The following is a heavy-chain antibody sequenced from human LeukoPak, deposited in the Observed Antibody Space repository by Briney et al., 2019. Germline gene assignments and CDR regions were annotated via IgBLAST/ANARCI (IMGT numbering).Heavy chain of an antibody. Sequence: PGGSLRLSCAASGFTFSSYAMSWIRQPPGKGLEWIGYIYYSGSTNYNPSLKSRVTISVDTSKNQFSLKLSSVTAADTAVYYCARLTSSSSGSSFDYWGQGTLVTVSS. J-gene: IGHJ4*02. CDR1: GFTFSSYA. CDR2: IYYSGST. D-gene: IGHD6-13*01. CDR3: ARLTSSSSGSSFDY. V-gene: IGHV4-59*08.